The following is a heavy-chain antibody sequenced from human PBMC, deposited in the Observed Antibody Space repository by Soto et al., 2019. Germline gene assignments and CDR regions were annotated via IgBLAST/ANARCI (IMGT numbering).Heavy chain of an antibody. V-gene: IGHV4-30-4*01. CDR3: ARAPTWTNNWFYP. J-gene: IGHJ5*02. D-gene: IGHD3-3*01. CDR2: IYYSGST. CDR1: GGSISSGDYY. Sequence: SETLSLTCTVSGGSISSGDYYWSWIRQPPGKGLEWIGYIYYSGSTYYNPSLKSRVTISVDTSKNQFSLKLSSVTAADTAVYYCARAPTWTNNWFYPWGQGTLVTVSS.